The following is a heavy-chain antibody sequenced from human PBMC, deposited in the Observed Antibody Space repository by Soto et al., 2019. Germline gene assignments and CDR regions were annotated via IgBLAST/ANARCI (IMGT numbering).Heavy chain of an antibody. CDR1: GTSISTSSNW. CDR3: AREGNLGRWLQPLDF. D-gene: IGHD5-12*01. J-gene: IGHJ4*02. Sequence: SETLSLTCSVFGTSISTSSNWWSWERKSPGNGLEWFGEIYHTGSTNYNPSLKSRATISVDKSKNQFSLRLISVTAADTAKYFCAREGNLGRWLQPLDFWGQGTLVTVS. CDR2: IYHTGST. V-gene: IGHV4-4*02.